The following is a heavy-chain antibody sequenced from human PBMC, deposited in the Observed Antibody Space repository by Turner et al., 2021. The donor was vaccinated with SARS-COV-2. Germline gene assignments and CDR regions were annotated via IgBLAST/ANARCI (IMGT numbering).Heavy chain of an antibody. D-gene: IGHD1-1*01. J-gene: IGHJ6*02. CDR1: GGSISSKS. CDR3: ARHQGSTSGYDHGMNV. CDR2: FYKIGSI. Sequence: VQLQESGPGLVRPSETLCFTCTVSGGSISSKSWSWLRQSPGRGLEWIGYFYKIGSIDYNPTLRSRVTISVDTSKSQLSLNLISMTAADTAVYYCARHQGSTSGYDHGMNVWGQGTAVIVSS. V-gene: IGHV4-59*08.